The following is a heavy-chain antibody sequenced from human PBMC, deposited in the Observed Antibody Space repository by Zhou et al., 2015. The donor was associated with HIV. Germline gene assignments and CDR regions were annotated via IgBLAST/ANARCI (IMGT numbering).Heavy chain of an antibody. CDR1: GGTFSSYT. CDR3: AREDIRAVSNPYDY. V-gene: IGHV1-69*06. CDR2: IIPVFGTA. J-gene: IGHJ4*02. D-gene: IGHD5-12*01. Sequence: QVQLVQSGAEVKKPGSSVKVSCKASGGTFSSYTLTWVRQAPGQGLEWMGGIIPVFGTANYAQKFQGRVTITADKSTSTVYMELSSLKLEDTAVYYCAREDIRAVSNPYDYWGQGTQVTVSS.